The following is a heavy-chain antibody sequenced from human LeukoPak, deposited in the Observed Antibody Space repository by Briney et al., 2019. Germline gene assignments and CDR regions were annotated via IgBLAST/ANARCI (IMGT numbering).Heavy chain of an antibody. CDR1: GGSFSGYY. D-gene: IGHD1-14*01. Sequence: SETLSLTCAVYGGSFSGYYWSWIRRPPGKGLEWIGEINHSGSTNYNPSLKSRVTISVDTSKNQFSLKLSSVTAADTAVYYCARLRYKYYWGQGTLVTVSS. J-gene: IGHJ4*02. CDR3: ARLRYKYY. V-gene: IGHV4-34*01. CDR2: INHSGST.